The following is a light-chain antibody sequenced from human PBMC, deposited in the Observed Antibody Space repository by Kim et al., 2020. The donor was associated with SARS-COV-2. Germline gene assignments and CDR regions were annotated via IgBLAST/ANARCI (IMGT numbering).Light chain of an antibody. CDR3: HEYEELS. CDR2: DST. CDR1: QDIAKY. Sequence: DIQLTQSPSYLSASVGDSVTITCQASQDIAKYLNWYQQKPGGTPRLLVYDSTTLEVGVPSRFTGSGGGRDFSLTIRSLEPDDFATYYCHEYEELSFGGGTKVDIK. V-gene: IGKV1-33*01. J-gene: IGKJ4*01.